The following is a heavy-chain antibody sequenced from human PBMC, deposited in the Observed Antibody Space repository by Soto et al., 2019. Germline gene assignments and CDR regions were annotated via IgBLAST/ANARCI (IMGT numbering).Heavy chain of an antibody. J-gene: IGHJ4*02. V-gene: IGHV4-4*07. D-gene: IGHD2-8*02. CDR3: ARGMTPPGAPAWYYFDA. CDR1: GAPITSSSY. Sequence: QVQLQEAGPGLMKPSETLSLTCTVSGAPITSSSYWSWIRQPAGKVLEWIGRFSLSGTTNYNPALRSRVTMSADVSKNQFSLRLTSVTAADTALYCCARGMTPPGAPAWYYFDALGQGTLVTFSS. CDR2: FSLSGTT.